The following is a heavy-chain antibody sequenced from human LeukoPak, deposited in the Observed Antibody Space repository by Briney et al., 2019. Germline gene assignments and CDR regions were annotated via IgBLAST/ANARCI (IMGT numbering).Heavy chain of an antibody. J-gene: IGHJ4*01. V-gene: IGHV5-10-1*01. Sequence: PGESLRISCKGSGYSFTSYWISWVRQMPGKGLEWMGRIDPSDSYTNYSPSFQGHVTISADKSISTAYLQWSSLKASDTAMYYCACSTVTRKAPQDYWSHGTLVTVSS. CDR2: IDPSDSYT. CDR1: GYSFTSYW. CDR3: ACSTVTRKAPQDY. D-gene: IGHD4-17*01.